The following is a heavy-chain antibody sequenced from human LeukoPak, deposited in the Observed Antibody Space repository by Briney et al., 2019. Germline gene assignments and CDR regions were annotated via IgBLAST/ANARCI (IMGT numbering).Heavy chain of an antibody. CDR3: ARAIDSGYDYYFGY. J-gene: IGHJ4*02. CDR2: IIPIFGIA. Sequence: SVKVSCKASGGTFSSYAISWVRQAPGQGLEWMGRIIPIFGIANYAQKFQGRVTITADKSTSTAYMELSSLRSEDTAVYYCARAIDSGYDYYFGYWGQGTLVTVSS. V-gene: IGHV1-69*04. D-gene: IGHD5-12*01. CDR1: GGTFSSYA.